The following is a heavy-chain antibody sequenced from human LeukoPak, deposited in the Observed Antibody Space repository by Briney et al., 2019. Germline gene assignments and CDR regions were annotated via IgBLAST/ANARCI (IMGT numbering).Heavy chain of an antibody. V-gene: IGHV1-18*01. CDR2: ISFKNGNT. J-gene: IGHJ4*02. CDR1: GYTLINYG. CDR3: ARNPYYDSKGYYAY. D-gene: IGHD3-22*01. Sequence: ASVKVSCKASGYTLINYGISWVRQAPGQGLEWMGWISFKNGNTNSAQKLQGRVTMTTDTSTSTAYMELMSLRSDDTAVYYCARNPYYDSKGYYAYWGQGTLVTVSS.